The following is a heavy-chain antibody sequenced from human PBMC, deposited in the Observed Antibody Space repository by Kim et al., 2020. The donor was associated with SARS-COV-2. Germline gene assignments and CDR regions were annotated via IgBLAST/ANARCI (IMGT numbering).Heavy chain of an antibody. Sequence: ASVKVSCKASGYTFTSYGISWVRQAPGQGLEWMGWISAYNGNTNYAQKLQGRVTMTTDTSTSTAYMELRSLRSDDTAVYYCARDSLQYCSSTSCSGQGMDVWGQGTTVTVSS. D-gene: IGHD2-2*01. V-gene: IGHV1-18*01. CDR1: GYTFTSYG. J-gene: IGHJ6*02. CDR3: ARDSLQYCSSTSCSGQGMDV. CDR2: ISAYNGNT.